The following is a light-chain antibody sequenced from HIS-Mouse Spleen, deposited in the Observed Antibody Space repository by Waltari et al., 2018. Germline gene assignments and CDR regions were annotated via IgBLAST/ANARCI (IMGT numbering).Light chain of an antibody. Sequence: QSALTQPASVSGSPGQSITISCPGTSCDVGSYQLVSWYQQHPGKAPKLMIYEGSKRPSGVSNRFSGSKSGNTASLTISGLQAEDEADYYCCSYAGSSTLVFGGGTKLTVL. CDR2: EGS. V-gene: IGLV2-23*01. J-gene: IGLJ3*02. CDR1: SCDVGSYQL. CDR3: CSYAGSSTLV.